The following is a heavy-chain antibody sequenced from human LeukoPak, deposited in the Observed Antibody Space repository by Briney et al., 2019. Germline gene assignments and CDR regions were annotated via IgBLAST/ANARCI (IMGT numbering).Heavy chain of an antibody. Sequence: GGSLRLSCAVSGFTFSSNYMNWVRQAPGKGLEWVSVIYAGGTTFYADSVTGRFTISRDNSKNTLYLQMNSLRADDTAVYYCARDLAAAGTLDYWGQGTLVTVSS. J-gene: IGHJ4*02. CDR1: GFTFSSNY. CDR2: IYAGGTT. V-gene: IGHV3-53*01. D-gene: IGHD6-13*01. CDR3: ARDLAAAGTLDY.